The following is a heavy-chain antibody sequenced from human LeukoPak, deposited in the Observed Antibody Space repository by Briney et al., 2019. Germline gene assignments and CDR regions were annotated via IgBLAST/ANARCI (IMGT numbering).Heavy chain of an antibody. Sequence: PSETLSLTCTVSGGSISSGGYYWSWIRQHPGKGLEWIGYIYYSGSTYYNPSVKSRVTISVDTSKNQFSLKLSSVTAADTAVYYCARGLLFSWFDPWGQGTLVTVSS. CDR1: GGSISSGGYY. CDR2: IYYSGST. J-gene: IGHJ5*02. CDR3: ARGLLFSWFDP. D-gene: IGHD2-21*02. V-gene: IGHV4-31*03.